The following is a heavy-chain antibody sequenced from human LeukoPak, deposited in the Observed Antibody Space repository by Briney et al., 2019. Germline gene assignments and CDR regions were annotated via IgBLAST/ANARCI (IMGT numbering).Heavy chain of an antibody. CDR2: ISYDGSNK. CDR3: AKDLYSYGNNWFDP. V-gene: IGHV3-30*18. D-gene: IGHD5-18*01. CDR1: GFTFSSYG. Sequence: GGSQRLSCAASGFTFSSYGMHWVRQAPGKGLEWVAVISYDGSNKYYADSVKGRFTVSRDNSKNTLYLQMNSLRAEDTAVYYCAKDLYSYGNNWFDPWGQGTLVTVSS. J-gene: IGHJ5*02.